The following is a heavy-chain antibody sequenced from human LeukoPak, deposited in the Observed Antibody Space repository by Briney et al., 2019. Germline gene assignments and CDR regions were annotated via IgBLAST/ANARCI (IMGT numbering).Heavy chain of an antibody. J-gene: IGHJ5*02. CDR2: INHSGST. Sequence: SETLSLTCAVYGGSFSGYYWSWIRQPPGKGLEWIGEINHSGSTNYNPSLKSRVTISVDTSKNQFSLKLSSVTAADTAVYYCAREKIGYYDGSGRGWFDPWGQGTLVTVSS. D-gene: IGHD3-22*01. CDR3: AREKIGYYDGSGRGWFDP. V-gene: IGHV4-34*01. CDR1: GGSFSGYY.